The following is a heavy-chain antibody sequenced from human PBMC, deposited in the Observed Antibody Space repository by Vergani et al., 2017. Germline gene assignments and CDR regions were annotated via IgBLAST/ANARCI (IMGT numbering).Heavy chain of an antibody. CDR3: VKDIAASGNYWYFDL. CDR1: GFTFYDYA. D-gene: IGHD6-13*01. J-gene: IGHJ2*01. V-gene: IGHV3-9*01. CDR2: INWNSDSI. Sequence: EVQLVESGGGLVQPGRSLRLSCADSGFTFYDYAMHWVRQAPGKGLEWVSGINWNSDSIAYSDSVKGRFTISRDNAKNSLYLQMNSLRAEDTALYYCVKDIAASGNYWYFDLWGRGTLVTVSS.